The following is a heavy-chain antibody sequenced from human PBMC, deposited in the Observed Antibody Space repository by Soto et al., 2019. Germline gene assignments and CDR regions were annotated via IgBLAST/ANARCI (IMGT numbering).Heavy chain of an antibody. CDR3: ARDRRYQLLPTLNYYSYYGMDV. CDR1: GGSISSGYYY. Sequence: TLSLTCTFSGGSISSGYYYWSWIRQPPGKGLEWIGYIYYSGSTYYNPSLKSRDTISVDTSKNQFSLKLSVVTAADTAVYYCARDRRYQLLPTLNYYSYYGMDVWGQGTTVTVSS. V-gene: IGHV4-30-4*01. D-gene: IGHD2-2*01. CDR2: IYYSGST. J-gene: IGHJ6*02.